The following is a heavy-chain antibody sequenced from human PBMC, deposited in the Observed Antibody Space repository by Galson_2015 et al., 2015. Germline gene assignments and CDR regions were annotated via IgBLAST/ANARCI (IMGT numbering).Heavy chain of an antibody. CDR1: EFTFSSYY. V-gene: IGHV3-33*08. CDR2: IWFDGNNK. CDR3: AREVEMATPWPPGLVY. J-gene: IGHJ4*02. Sequence: SLRLSCAASEFTFSSYYMSWVRQAPGKGLEWVAVIWFDGNNKYYADSVKGRFTISRDNSKNTVYLQVNSLRAEDTAVYYCAREVEMATPWPPGLVYWGQGTLDTVSS. D-gene: IGHD5-24*01.